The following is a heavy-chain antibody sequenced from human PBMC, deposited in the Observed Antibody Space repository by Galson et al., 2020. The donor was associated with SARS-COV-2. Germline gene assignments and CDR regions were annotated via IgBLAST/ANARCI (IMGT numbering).Heavy chain of an antibody. V-gene: IGHV5-51*01. CDR1: GYSFADYW. CDR2: IYPGDSYT. Sequence: GESLKISCKGSGYSFADYWIGWVRQMPGKGLQWLGVIYPGDSYTIYSPSFQGQVTVSADKSINTAYLQWSSLEATDTAMYYCARHGASDGWYEGIDYWGQGTLVTVSS. D-gene: IGHD6-19*01. CDR3: ARHGASDGWYEGIDY. J-gene: IGHJ4*02.